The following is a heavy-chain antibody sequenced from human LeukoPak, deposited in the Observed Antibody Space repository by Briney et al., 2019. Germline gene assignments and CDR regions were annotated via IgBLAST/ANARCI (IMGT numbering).Heavy chain of an antibody. CDR3: ARPLRGYCSGGSCQGFDY. D-gene: IGHD2-15*01. V-gene: IGHV4-34*01. CDR2: INHSGST. Sequence: PSETLSLTCAVYGGSFSGYYWSWIRQPPGKGLEWIGEINHSGSTNYNPSLKSRVTISVDTSKNQFSLKLSSVTAADTAVYYCARPLRGYCSGGSCQGFDYWGQETLVTVSS. CDR1: GGSFSGYY. J-gene: IGHJ4*02.